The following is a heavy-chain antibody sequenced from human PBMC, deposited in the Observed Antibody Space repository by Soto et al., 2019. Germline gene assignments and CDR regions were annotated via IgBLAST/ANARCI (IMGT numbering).Heavy chain of an antibody. J-gene: IGHJ4*02. V-gene: IGHV1-24*01. Sequence: ASVKVSCKVSGYTLTELSMHWLRQAPGKGLEWMGGFDPEDGETIYAQKFQGRVTMTEDTSTDTAYMELSSLRSEDTAVYYCATALIAAAKPFDYWGQGTLVTVSS. D-gene: IGHD6-13*01. CDR2: FDPEDGET. CDR3: ATALIAAAKPFDY. CDR1: GYTLTELS.